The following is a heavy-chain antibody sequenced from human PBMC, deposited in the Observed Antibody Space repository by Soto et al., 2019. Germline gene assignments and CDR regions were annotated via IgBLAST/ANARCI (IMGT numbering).Heavy chain of an antibody. CDR3: TRIFR. V-gene: IGHV3-15*01. J-gene: IGHJ4*02. CDR2: SKSKSDGGTT. CDR1: GFTFSNSW. Sequence: EVQLVQSGGGLVKPGGSFRLSCAASGFTFSNSWMNWVPQAPGKGLEWVGRSKSKSDGGTTDYTAPVKGRFAVSRDDSNSTLYPQMNSLKTEDTAVYYCTRIFRWGQGTLVTVSS.